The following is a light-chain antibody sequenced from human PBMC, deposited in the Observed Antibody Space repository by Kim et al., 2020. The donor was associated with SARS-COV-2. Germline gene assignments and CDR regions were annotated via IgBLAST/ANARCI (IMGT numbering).Light chain of an antibody. CDR1: NIGSKS. J-gene: IGLJ3*02. CDR3: QVWDSSSDHTV. CDR2: YDS. V-gene: IGLV3-21*04. Sequence: SYELTQPPSVSVAPGQTAKITCGGNNIGSKSVHWYQQKPGQAPVMVIYYDSDRPSGIPERFSGSNSGNTATLTISRVEAGDEADYYCQVWDSSSDHTVFGGGTQVTVL.